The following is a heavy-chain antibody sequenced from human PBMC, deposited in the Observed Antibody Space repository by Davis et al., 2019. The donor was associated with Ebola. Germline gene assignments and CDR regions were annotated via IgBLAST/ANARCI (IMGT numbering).Heavy chain of an antibody. CDR1: GFTFSSYA. J-gene: IGHJ6*02. CDR2: ISTNGETT. V-gene: IGHV3-64*04. CDR3: AKGGTIYYYYGMDV. Sequence: GGSLRLSCSASGFTFSSYAMHWVRQAPGKGLEYVSAISTNGETTYYAESVKGRFTISRDNSKNTLYLQMNSLRADDTAIYFCAKGGTIYYYYGMDVWGQGTTVTVSS. D-gene: IGHD1-14*01.